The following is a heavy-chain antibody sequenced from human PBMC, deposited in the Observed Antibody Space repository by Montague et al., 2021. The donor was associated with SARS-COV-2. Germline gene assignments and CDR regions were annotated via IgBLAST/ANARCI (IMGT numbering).Heavy chain of an antibody. J-gene: IGHJ6*02. Sequence: SLRLSCAASGFTFSSYCMNWVRQAPGKGLEWVSSISSSSYIYYADSVKGRFTISRDNTKNSLCLQMNSLRAEDTAVYYCARDQVPDYYYYYYGMDVWGQGTTVTVSS. CDR1: GFTFSSYC. V-gene: IGHV3-21*01. CDR2: ISSSSYI. CDR3: ARDQVPDYYYYYYGMDV.